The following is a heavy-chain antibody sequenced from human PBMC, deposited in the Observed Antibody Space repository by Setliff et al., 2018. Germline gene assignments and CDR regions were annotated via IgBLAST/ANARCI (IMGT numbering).Heavy chain of an antibody. J-gene: IGHJ4*02. V-gene: IGHV1-18*01. CDR1: GYTFSSYA. Sequence: ASVKVSCKASGYTFSSYAISWVRQAPGQGLEWLGWISVYSGNTDYAQNFQGRVTMTADTSTSTAYMELRSLTSDDTAAYYCARRPRAVYGSGRRNWFLDYWGQGTLVTVS. CDR3: ARRPRAVYGSGRRNWFLDY. CDR2: ISVYSGNT. D-gene: IGHD3-10*01.